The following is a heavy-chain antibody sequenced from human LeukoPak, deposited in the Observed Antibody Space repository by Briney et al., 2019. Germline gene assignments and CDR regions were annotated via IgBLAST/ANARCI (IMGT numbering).Heavy chain of an antibody. Sequence: PGGTLRLSCEASGFTFSSSAMGWVRQAPGKGLEWVSTLGDRGDTYYADSVKGRFTISRDSSKNTLYLRMNSLRAEDTAVYFCAKQQLGERYYFDYWGQGTLVTVSS. CDR3: AKQQLGERYYFDY. CDR2: LGDRGDT. J-gene: IGHJ4*02. CDR1: GFTFSSSA. D-gene: IGHD3-16*01. V-gene: IGHV3-23*01.